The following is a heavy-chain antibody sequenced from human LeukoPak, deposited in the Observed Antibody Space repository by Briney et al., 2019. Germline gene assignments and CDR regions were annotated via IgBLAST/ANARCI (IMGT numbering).Heavy chain of an antibody. Sequence: GGSLRLSCAASGFTFSSYWMHWVRQAPGKGLVWVSRINSDGSSTSYADSVKGRFTISGDNAKNTLYLQMNSLRAEDTAVYYCAKDDRLFGGNDYWGQGTLVTVSS. J-gene: IGHJ4*02. D-gene: IGHD4-23*01. CDR2: INSDGSST. CDR3: AKDDRLFGGNDY. CDR1: GFTFSSYW. V-gene: IGHV3-74*01.